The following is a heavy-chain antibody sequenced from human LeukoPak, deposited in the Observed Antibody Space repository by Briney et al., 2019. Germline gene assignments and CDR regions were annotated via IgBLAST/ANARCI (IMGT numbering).Heavy chain of an antibody. CDR3: AKDQFSGATIRGYYFDY. CDR2: IRSKANSYAT. J-gene: IGHJ4*02. Sequence: GGSLRLSCAASGFTFSGSAMHWVRQASGKGLEWVGRIRSKANSYATAYAASVKGRFTISRDDSKNTLYLQMNSLRAEDTAVYYCAKDQFSGATIRGYYFDYWGQGTLVTVSS. V-gene: IGHV3-73*01. D-gene: IGHD5-12*01. CDR1: GFTFSGSA.